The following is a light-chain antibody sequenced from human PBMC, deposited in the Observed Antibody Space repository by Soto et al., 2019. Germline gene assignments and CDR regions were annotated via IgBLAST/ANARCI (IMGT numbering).Light chain of an antibody. J-gene: IGKJ1*01. V-gene: IGKV3-11*01. CDR2: DAS. CDR1: QSVSSY. CDR3: QQRSNWPRT. Sequence: EIVLTQSPATLSLSPGERATLSCRASQSVSSYLAWYQQKPGQAPRLLIYDASNRATGIPARLSGSGSGTDFTLTISSLEPEDFAGYYCQQRSNWPRTFGQWTKVEIK.